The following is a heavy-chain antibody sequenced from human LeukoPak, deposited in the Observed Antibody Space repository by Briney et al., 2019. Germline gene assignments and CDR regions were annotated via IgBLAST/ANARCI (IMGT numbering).Heavy chain of an antibody. V-gene: IGHV4-31*02. D-gene: IGHD6-13*01. CDR3: AREGAAAGTPRAFDL. CDR2: IYYSGDI. J-gene: IGHJ3*01. CDR1: GGSVTSGDYY. Sequence: SETLSLTCTVSGGSVTSGDYYWTWIRQQPGKGLEWIGYIYYSGDIYYNPSLKSRLTMSVDTSKSQFSLKLSSVTAADTAVYYCAREGAAAGTPRAFDLWGQGTMVTVSS.